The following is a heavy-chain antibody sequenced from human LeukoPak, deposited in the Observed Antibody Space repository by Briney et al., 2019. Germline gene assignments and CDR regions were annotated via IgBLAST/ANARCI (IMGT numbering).Heavy chain of an antibody. Sequence: GGSLRLSCAASGFTFSSYSMNWVRQAPGKGLEWVSSISSSNSYIYNADSVKGRFTISRDNAKNSLYLQTNSLRAEDTAVYYCARDQGLLVVAGRFGYWDQGTLVTVSS. D-gene: IGHD6-19*01. V-gene: IGHV3-21*01. CDR2: ISSSNSYI. CDR1: GFTFSSYS. CDR3: ARDQGLLVVAGRFGY. J-gene: IGHJ4*02.